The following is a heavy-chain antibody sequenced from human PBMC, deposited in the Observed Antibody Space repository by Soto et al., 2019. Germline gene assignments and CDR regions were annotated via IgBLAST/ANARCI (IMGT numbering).Heavy chain of an antibody. CDR1: GFTFSDHY. J-gene: IGHJ1*01. Sequence: EVQLVESGGGLIQPGGSLRLSCAASGFTFSDHYMDWVRQAPGKGLEWVGRTANKRSRYTTEYAASVKGRFIISRDDSTVSVYPQMNRRTTEGTAAQGCLVEDYF. CDR2: TANKRSRYTT. V-gene: IGHV3-72*01. CDR3: LVEDYF.